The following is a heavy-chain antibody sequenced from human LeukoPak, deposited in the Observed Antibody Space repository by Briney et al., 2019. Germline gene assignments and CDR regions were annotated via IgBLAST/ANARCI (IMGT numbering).Heavy chain of an antibody. J-gene: IGHJ4*02. Sequence: ASVKVSCKASGYTFTGYYMHWVRQAPGQGLEWMGWINPSGGTTNYAQKFQGRVTMTRDTSTSTVYMGLSSLRSEDTAVYYCARDLSHRYYHRTGYAFDYWGQGTLVTVSS. CDR1: GYTFTGYY. V-gene: IGHV1-46*01. CDR2: INPSGGTT. D-gene: IGHD3-22*01. CDR3: ARDLSHRYYHRTGYAFDY.